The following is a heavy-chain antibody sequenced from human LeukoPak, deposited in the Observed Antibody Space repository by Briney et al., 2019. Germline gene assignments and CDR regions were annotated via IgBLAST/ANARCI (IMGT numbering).Heavy chain of an antibody. Sequence: SQTLSLTCAVSGGSIRSGGYSWSWIRQPPGKGLEWIGYIYHSGSTYYNPSLKSRVTISVDRSKNQFSLKLSSVTAADTAVYDCARGLDAFDIWGQGTMVTVSS. J-gene: IGHJ3*02. V-gene: IGHV4-30-2*01. D-gene: IGHD2-21*02. CDR1: GGSIRSGGYS. CDR2: IYHSGST. CDR3: ARGLDAFDI.